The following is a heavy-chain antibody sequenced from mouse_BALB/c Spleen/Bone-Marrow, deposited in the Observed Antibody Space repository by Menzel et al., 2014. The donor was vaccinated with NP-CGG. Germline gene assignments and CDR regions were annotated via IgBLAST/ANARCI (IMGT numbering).Heavy chain of an antibody. J-gene: IGHJ4*01. Sequence: EVQLQQSGPSLVKPSQTLSLTCSVTGDSTTSGYWNWIRKFPGNKLEYMGYISYSGSTYYNPSLKSRISITRDTSKNQYYLQLNSVTTEDTATYYCARILLRSYAMDYWGQGTSVTVSS. CDR3: ARILLRSYAMDY. V-gene: IGHV3-8*02. D-gene: IGHD1-1*01. CDR2: ISYSGST. CDR1: GDSTTSGY.